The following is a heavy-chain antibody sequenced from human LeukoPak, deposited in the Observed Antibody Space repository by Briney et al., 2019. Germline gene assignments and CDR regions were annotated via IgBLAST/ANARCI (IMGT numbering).Heavy chain of an antibody. D-gene: IGHD1-26*01. CDR1: GFTFSSNG. V-gene: IGHV3-30*18. CDR3: AKDLATKYSCGY. Sequence: GGSLRLSCAASGFTFSSNGMHWVRQAPGKGLEWVAFISYDGIINYYADSVKGRFTISRDNSKNTLSLQMNSLRAEDTAVYYCAKDLATKYSCGYWGQGTLVTVSS. J-gene: IGHJ4*02. CDR2: ISYDGIIN.